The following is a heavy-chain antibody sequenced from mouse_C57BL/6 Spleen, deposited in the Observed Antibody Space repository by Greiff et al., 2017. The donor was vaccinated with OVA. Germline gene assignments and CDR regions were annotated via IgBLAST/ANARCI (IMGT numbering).Heavy chain of an antibody. CDR2: IWTGGGT. D-gene: IGHD2-2*01. J-gene: IGHJ1*03. CDR3: ATLYGYDLSYWYFDV. V-gene: IGHV2-9-1*01. CDR1: GFSLTSYA. Sequence: LQESGPGLVAPSQSLSITCTVSGFSLTSYAISWVRQPPGKGLEWLGVIWTGGGTNYNSALKSRLSISKDNSKSQVFLKMNSLQTDDTARYYCATLYGYDLSYWYFDVWGTGTTVTVSS.